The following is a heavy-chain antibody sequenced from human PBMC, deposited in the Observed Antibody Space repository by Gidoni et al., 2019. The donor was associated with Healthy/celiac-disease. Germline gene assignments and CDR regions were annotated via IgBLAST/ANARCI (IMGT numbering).Heavy chain of an antibody. CDR3: AKDRGYSAYYFDY. CDR2: ISYDGSNK. D-gene: IGHD5-18*01. J-gene: IGHJ4*02. V-gene: IGHV3-30*18. CDR1: GFTLSSYG. Sequence: QVQLVESGGGVVQPGRSLRLSCAASGFTLSSYGMHWVRQAPGKGLEWVAVISYDGSNKYYADSVKGRFTISRDNSKNTLYLQMNSLRAEDTAVYYCAKDRGYSAYYFDYWGQGTLVTVSS.